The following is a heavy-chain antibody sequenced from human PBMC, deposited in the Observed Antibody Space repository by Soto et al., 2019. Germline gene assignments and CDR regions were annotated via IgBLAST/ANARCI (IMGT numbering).Heavy chain of an antibody. D-gene: IGHD5-18*01. CDR2: IDPGDSYT. Sequence: PGESLKISCEGSGYTFTSYYITWARQLPGKGLEWMGRIDPGDSYTTYNPSFEGHVTISSDKSIRTAYLQWTSLEASDTAMYYCARGDTAIVRKCVDVWGQETPGTASS. CDR1: GYTFTSYY. J-gene: IGHJ6*02. V-gene: IGHV5-10-1*01. CDR3: ARGDTAIVRKCVDV.